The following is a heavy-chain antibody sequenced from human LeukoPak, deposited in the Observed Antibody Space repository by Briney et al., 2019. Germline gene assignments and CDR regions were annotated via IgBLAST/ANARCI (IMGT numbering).Heavy chain of an antibody. CDR3: ARWKTTVTTSADYFDY. D-gene: IGHD4-17*01. CDR2: IYYSGST. Sequence: SETLSLTCTVSGGSISSGDYYWSWIRQPPGKGLEWIGYIYYSGSTYYNPSLKSRVTISVDTSKNRFSLKLSSVTAADTAVYYCARWKTTVTTSADYFDYWGQGTLVTVSS. V-gene: IGHV4-30-4*01. CDR1: GGSISSGDYY. J-gene: IGHJ4*02.